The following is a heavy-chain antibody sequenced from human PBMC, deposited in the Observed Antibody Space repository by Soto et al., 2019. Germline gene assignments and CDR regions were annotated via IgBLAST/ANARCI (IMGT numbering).Heavy chain of an antibody. D-gene: IGHD6-19*01. CDR3: ARVPNSSGWYGRGYWFDP. J-gene: IGHJ5*02. CDR2: IYYSGST. V-gene: IGHV4-30-4*01. CDR1: GGSISSGDYY. Sequence: QVQLQESGPGLVKPSQTLSLTCTVSGGSISSGDYYWSWIRQPPGKGLEWIGYIYYSGSTYYNPSLKSRVTISVDTSKNQFSLKLSSVTAADTAVYYCARVPNSSGWYGRGYWFDPWGQGTLVTVSS.